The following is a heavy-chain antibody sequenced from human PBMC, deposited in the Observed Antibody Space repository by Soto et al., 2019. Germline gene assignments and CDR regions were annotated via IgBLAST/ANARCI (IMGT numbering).Heavy chain of an antibody. CDR2: IYYSGST. D-gene: IGHD6-6*01. Sequence: SETLSLTCTVSGGSISSSSYYWGWIRQPPGKGLEWIGSIYYSGSTYYNPSLKSRVTISVDTSKNQFSLKLSSVTAADTAVYYCARREQLGYFDYWGQGTLVTV. V-gene: IGHV4-39*01. CDR1: GGSISSSSYY. J-gene: IGHJ4*02. CDR3: ARREQLGYFDY.